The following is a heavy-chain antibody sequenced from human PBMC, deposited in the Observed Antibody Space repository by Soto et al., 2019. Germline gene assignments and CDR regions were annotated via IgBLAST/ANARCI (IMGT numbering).Heavy chain of an antibody. D-gene: IGHD5-18*01. CDR2: IKSKTDGGTT. CDR1: GFTFSNAW. V-gene: IGHV3-15*01. Sequence: GGSLRLSCAASGFTFSNAWMSWVRQAPGKGLEWVSRIKSKTDGGTTDYAAPVKGRFTISRDDSKNTLYLQMNSLKTEDTAVYYCTTDLYSYGLLRFDYWGQGTLVTVSS. J-gene: IGHJ4*02. CDR3: TTDLYSYGLLRFDY.